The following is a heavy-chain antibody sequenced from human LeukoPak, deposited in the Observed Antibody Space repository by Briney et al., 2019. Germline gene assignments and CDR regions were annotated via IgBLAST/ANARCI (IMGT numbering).Heavy chain of an antibody. D-gene: IGHD3-22*01. CDR2: IYYSGST. CDR3: AREYSSGYFTYYYYYYYMDV. Sequence: TSETLSLTCTVSGGSISSSSYYWGWIRQPPGKGLEWIGSIYYSGSTYYNPSLKSRVTISVDTSKNQFSLKLSSVTAADTAVYYCAREYSSGYFTYYYYYYYMDVWGKGTTVTVSS. J-gene: IGHJ6*03. CDR1: GGSISSSSYY. V-gene: IGHV4-39*07.